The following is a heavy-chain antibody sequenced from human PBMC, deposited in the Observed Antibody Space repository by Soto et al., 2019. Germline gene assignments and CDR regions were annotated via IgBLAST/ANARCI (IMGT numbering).Heavy chain of an antibody. Sequence: GGSLRLSCAASGFTFSSYSMNWVRQAPGKGLEWVSYISSSSSTIYYADSVKGRFTISRDNAKNSLYLQMNSLRAEDTAVYYCARETPGGDYMDVWGKGTTVTVSS. J-gene: IGHJ6*03. CDR1: GFTFSSYS. CDR2: ISSSSSTI. CDR3: ARETPGGDYMDV. V-gene: IGHV3-48*01.